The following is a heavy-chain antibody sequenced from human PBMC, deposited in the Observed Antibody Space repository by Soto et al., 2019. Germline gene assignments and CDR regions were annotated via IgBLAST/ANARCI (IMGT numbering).Heavy chain of an antibody. J-gene: IGHJ4*02. CDR3: ARDIGGSGSYNDY. Sequence: GASVEVSWKASGYTFTSYCISWVLEAPGQGLEWMGWISAYNGNTNYAQKLQGRVTMTTDTSTSTAYMELRSLRSDDTAVYYCARDIGGSGSYNDYWGQGTLVTVSS. D-gene: IGHD1-26*01. V-gene: IGHV1-18*04. CDR2: ISAYNGNT. CDR1: GYTFTSYC.